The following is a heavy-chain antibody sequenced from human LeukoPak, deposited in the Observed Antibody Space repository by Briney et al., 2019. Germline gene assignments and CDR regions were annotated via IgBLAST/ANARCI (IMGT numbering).Heavy chain of an antibody. CDR1: GFTFSSYG. CDR3: AKAFPLTTVTTSWFDP. V-gene: IGHV3-23*01. D-gene: IGHD4-17*01. CDR2: ISGSGGST. Sequence: GGTLRLSCAASGFTFSSYGMNWVRQAPGKGLEWVSAISGSGGSTYYADSVKGRFTISRDNSKNTLYLQMNSLRAEDTAVYYCAKAFPLTTVTTSWFDPWGQGTLVTVSS. J-gene: IGHJ5*02.